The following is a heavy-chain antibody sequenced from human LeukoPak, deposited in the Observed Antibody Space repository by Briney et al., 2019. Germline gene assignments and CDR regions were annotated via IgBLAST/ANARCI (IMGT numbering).Heavy chain of an antibody. CDR2: IYYSGST. CDR1: GGSISSYY. D-gene: IGHD6-13*01. Sequence: PSETLSLTCTVSGGSISSYYWSWIWQPPGKGLEWIGYIYYSGSTNYNPSLKSRVTISVDTSKNQFSLKLSSVTAADTAVYYCARGSRGGSSWYYFDYWGQGTLVTVSS. V-gene: IGHV4-59*01. J-gene: IGHJ4*02. CDR3: ARGSRGGSSWYYFDY.